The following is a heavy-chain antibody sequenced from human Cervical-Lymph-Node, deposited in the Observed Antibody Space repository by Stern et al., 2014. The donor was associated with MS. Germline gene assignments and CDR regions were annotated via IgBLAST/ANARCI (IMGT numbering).Heavy chain of an antibody. J-gene: IGHJ6*02. CDR1: GYTFTGYY. CDR3: ARGLVVVVAATNYYYGMDV. V-gene: IGHV1-2*04. Sequence: QLVQSGAEVKKPGASVKVSCKASGYTFTGYYMHWVRQAPGQGLEWMGGINPNRGGTNYAQKFQGWVTMTRDTSISTAYMELSRLRSDDTAVYYCARGLVVVVAATNYYYGMDVWGQGTTVTVSS. CDR2: INPNRGGT. D-gene: IGHD2-15*01.